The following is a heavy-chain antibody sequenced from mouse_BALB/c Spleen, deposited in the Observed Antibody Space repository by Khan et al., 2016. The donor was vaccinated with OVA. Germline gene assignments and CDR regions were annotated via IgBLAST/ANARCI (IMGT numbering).Heavy chain of an antibody. Sequence: VQLQQPGPGLVKPSQSLSLTCTVTGYSITSDYAWNWIRQFPGNKLEWMGFISYSGNTNYNPSLKNRIAVTRDTSNNKSFMQLNSVTTENTATYYGARVYGGNFDYWGQGTTLTVSS. CDR1: GYSITSDYA. V-gene: IGHV3-2*02. CDR2: ISYSGNT. J-gene: IGHJ2*01. D-gene: IGHD2-10*02. CDR3: ARVYGGNFDY.